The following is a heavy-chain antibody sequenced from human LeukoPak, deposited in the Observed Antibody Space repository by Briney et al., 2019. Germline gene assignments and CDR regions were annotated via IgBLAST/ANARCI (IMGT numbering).Heavy chain of an antibody. CDR2: ISYDGSNK. D-gene: IGHD6-19*01. CDR3: AKDEQWLDYYYGMDV. J-gene: IGHJ6*02. CDR1: GFTFSSYG. Sequence: GGSLRLSCAASGFTFSSYGMHWVRQAPGKGLEWVAVISYDGSNKYYADSVKGRFTISRDNSKNTLYLQMNSLRAEDTAVYYCAKDEQWLDYYYGMDVWGQGTTVTVSS. V-gene: IGHV3-30*18.